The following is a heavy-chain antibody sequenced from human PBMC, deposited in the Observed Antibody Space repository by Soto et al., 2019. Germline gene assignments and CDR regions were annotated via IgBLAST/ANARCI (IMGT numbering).Heavy chain of an antibody. D-gene: IGHD3-10*01. V-gene: IGHV4-34*01. CDR3: ARGFRGIRWFDP. CDR1: GGSFSGYY. J-gene: IGHJ5*02. Sequence: PSETLSLTCAVYGGSFSGYYWSWIRQPPGKGLEWIGEISHSRSTNYNPCLKSRVTISVDTSKNQFSLKLSSVTAADTAVYYCARGFRGIRWFDPWGQGTLVTVSS. CDR2: ISHSRST.